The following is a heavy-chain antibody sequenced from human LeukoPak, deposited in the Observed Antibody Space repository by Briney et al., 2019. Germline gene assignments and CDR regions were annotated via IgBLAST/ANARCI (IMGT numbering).Heavy chain of an antibody. CDR3: ARGLQVIYGMDV. D-gene: IGHD2-21*01. Sequence: GRSLRLSCAASGFTFSSYGMNWVRQAPGKGLEWVAVIWYDGSNKYYADSVEGRFTISRDNSKNTLYLQMNSLRAEDTAVYYCARGLQVIYGMDVWGKGTTVTVSS. J-gene: IGHJ6*04. CDR2: IWYDGSNK. V-gene: IGHV3-33*01. CDR1: GFTFSSYG.